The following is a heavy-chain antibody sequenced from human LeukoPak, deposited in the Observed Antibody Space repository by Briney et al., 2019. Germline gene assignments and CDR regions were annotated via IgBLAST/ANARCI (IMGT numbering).Heavy chain of an antibody. J-gene: IGHJ4*02. V-gene: IGHV3-30*18. CDR2: ISYDGSNK. D-gene: IGHD4-17*01. CDR3: AKVFNRGYGDYYFDY. CDR1: GFTFSSYG. Sequence: GGSLRLSCAASGFTFSSYGMHWVRQAPGKGLEWVAVISYDGSNKYYAGSVKGRFTISRDNSKNTLYLQMNSLRAEDTAVYYCAKVFNRGYGDYYFDYWGQGTLVTVSS.